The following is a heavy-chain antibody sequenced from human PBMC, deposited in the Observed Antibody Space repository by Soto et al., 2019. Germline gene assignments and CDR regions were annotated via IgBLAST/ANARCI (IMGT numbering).Heavy chain of an antibody. CDR3: ARDRVGTTRDKAPDF. Sequence: EVQLVESGGGLVQPGGSLRLSCAASGFTFSSYWRSWVRQTPGEGLEWVANMNQDGSEKYYVDSMKGRFTISRDNAKNSLYLQMNSLRAEDTAVYYCARDRVGTTRDKAPDFWGQGTLVTVSS. CDR1: GFTFSSYW. D-gene: IGHD1-26*01. CDR2: MNQDGSEK. J-gene: IGHJ4*02. V-gene: IGHV3-7*01.